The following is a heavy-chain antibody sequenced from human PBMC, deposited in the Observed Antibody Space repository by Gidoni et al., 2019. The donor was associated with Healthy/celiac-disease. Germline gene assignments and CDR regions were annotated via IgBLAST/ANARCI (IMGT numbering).Heavy chain of an antibody. D-gene: IGHD3-22*01. V-gene: IGHV4-59*08. CDR1: GGSISSYY. CDR3: ARLSVRYYDSGAWV. Sequence: QVQLQASGPGLVKPSETLSLTCTVPGGSISSYYWSWIRQPPGKGLEWIGYIYYSGSTNYNPSLKSRVTISVDTSKNQFSLKLSSVTAADTAVYYCARLSVRYYDSGAWVWGQGTLVTVSS. CDR2: IYYSGST. J-gene: IGHJ4*02.